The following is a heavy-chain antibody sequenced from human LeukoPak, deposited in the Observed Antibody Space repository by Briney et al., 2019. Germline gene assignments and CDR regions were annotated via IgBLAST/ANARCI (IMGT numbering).Heavy chain of an antibody. CDR2: ISYDGSDK. Sequence: GRSLRLSCAASGFTFSSYAMHWVRQAPGEGLEWVAVISYDGSDKYYADSVKGRFTISRDNSKNTLYLQMNSLRAEDTAVYYCAREGAVAGTFDCWGQGTLVTVSS. D-gene: IGHD6-19*01. CDR3: AREGAVAGTFDC. V-gene: IGHV3-30-3*01. J-gene: IGHJ4*02. CDR1: GFTFSSYA.